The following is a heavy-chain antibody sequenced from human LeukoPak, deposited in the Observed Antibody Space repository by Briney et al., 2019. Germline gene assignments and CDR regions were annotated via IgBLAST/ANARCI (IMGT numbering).Heavy chain of an antibody. CDR1: GFTFSTYE. Sequence: GGSLRLSCAASGFTFSTYEMNWVRQAPGKGLEWVSYITDSGRTIYYADSVKGRFTISRDNAKNSLYLQMNSLRAEDTAVYYCARSTYSSSPDYWGQGTLVTVSS. V-gene: IGHV3-48*03. J-gene: IGHJ4*02. CDR3: ARSTYSSSPDY. D-gene: IGHD6-13*01. CDR2: ITDSGRTI.